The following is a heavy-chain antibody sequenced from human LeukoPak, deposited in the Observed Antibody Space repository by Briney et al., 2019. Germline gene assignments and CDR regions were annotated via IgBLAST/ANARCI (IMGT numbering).Heavy chain of an antibody. V-gene: IGHV1-18*01. CDR1: GYTFTSYG. J-gene: IGHJ6*02. D-gene: IGHD6-13*01. Sequence: ASVKVSCKASGYTFTSYGISWVRQAPGQGLEWMGWISAYNGNTNYAQKLQGRVTMTTDTSTSTAYMELRSLRSDDTAVYYCAGVRAAADNYYYGMDVWGQGTTVTVSS. CDR2: ISAYNGNT. CDR3: AGVRAAADNYYYGMDV.